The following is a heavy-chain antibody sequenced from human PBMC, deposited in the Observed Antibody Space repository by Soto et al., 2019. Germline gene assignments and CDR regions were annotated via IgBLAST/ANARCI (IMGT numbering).Heavy chain of an antibody. CDR3: AKKSCSSPGCPYGMDV. V-gene: IGHV3-23*01. CDR1: GFNFNAYV. CDR2: ISFTGDSR. Sequence: PGGSLRLSCAASGFNFNAYVMNWVRQAPGKGLEWVSIISFTGDSRYYADSVKDRFTISRDNSQNTLYLQMNSLRAEDTAVYYCAKKSCSSPGCPYGMDVWGQGPTVTVSS. D-gene: IGHD2-2*01. J-gene: IGHJ6*02.